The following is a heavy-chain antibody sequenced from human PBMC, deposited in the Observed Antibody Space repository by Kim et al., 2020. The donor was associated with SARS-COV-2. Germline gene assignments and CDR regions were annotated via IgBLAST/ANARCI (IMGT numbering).Heavy chain of an antibody. Sequence: GGSLRLSCAASGFTFSYHWLHWVRQAPGKGLVWVSRINSDGRITTYADSVKGRFTISRDNRKNTLYLEMNNLRVEDTAFYYCARGPHYDSSVYYFDQWG. J-gene: IGHJ4*01. CDR3: ARGPHYDSSVYYFDQ. D-gene: IGHD3-22*01. CDR1: GFTFSYHW. CDR2: INSDGRIT. V-gene: IGHV3-74*01.